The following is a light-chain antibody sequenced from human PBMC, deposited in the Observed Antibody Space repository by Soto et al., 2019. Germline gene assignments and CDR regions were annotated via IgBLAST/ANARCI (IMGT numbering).Light chain of an antibody. V-gene: IGLV2-11*01. CDR2: DVT. CDR3: CSYAGGHIHYI. CDR1: SSDVGGYNY. Sequence: QAALTQPRSVYGSPGQSVTVSCTGTSSDVGGYNYVSWYRQYPGEAPKLLIYDVTERLSGVPDRFSGSKSGNTASLTISGLQAEDEADYYCCSYAGGHIHYIIGTGTKVTVL. J-gene: IGLJ1*01.